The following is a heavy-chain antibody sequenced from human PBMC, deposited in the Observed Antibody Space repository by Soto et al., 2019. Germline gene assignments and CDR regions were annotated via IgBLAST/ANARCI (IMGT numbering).Heavy chain of an antibody. J-gene: IGHJ5*02. CDR2: ISSSSSTI. V-gene: IGHV3-48*02. CDR3: ASGYSSSSLASNWFDP. D-gene: IGHD6-6*01. Sequence: GGSLRLSCAASGFTFSSYSMNWVRQAPGKGLEWVSYISSSSSTIYYADSVKGRFTISRDNAKNSLYLQMNSLRDEDTAVYYCASGYSSSSLASNWFDPWGQGTLVTVSS. CDR1: GFTFSSYS.